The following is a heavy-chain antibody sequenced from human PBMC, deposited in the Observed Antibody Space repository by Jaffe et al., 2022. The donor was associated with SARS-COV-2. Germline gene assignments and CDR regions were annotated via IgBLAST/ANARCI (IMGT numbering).Heavy chain of an antibody. J-gene: IGHJ4*02. V-gene: IGHV2-5*02. Sequence: QITLKESGPTLVKPTQTLTLTCTFSGFSVSSSGVGVGWIRQPPGKALEWLALIYWDDDKRYSPSLKNSLSITKDSSKNQVVLTLTNVDPVDTGTYFCAHRRHDILTGYKDIGSYFDYWGQGTLVTVSS. CDR1: GFSVSSSGVG. D-gene: IGHD3-9*01. CDR2: IYWDDDK. CDR3: AHRRHDILTGYKDIGSYFDY.